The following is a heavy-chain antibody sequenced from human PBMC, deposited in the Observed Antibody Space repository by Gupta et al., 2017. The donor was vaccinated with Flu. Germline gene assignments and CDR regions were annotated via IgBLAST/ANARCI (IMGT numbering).Heavy chain of an antibody. Sequence: QVQLVQSGAEVKKPGASLKVSCKASGYTFTHYYMHWVRQAPGQGLEWMGNINPNSGVTNYAEKFQGRVTPTRDTSVSTAYMELSRLTSDDTAVYYCARDAPDYSNYEYYYYYGMDVWGQGTTVSVSS. J-gene: IGHJ6*02. D-gene: IGHD4-4*01. CDR1: GYTFTHYY. V-gene: IGHV1-2*02. CDR2: INPNSGVT. CDR3: ARDAPDYSNYEYYYYYGMDV.